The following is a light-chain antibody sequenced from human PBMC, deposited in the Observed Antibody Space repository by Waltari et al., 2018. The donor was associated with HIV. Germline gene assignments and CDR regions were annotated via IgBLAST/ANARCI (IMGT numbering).Light chain of an antibody. CDR2: LGS. J-gene: IGKJ1*01. V-gene: IGKV2-28*01. CDR1: QSLLHSNGYNY. CDR3: MQALQTPWT. Sequence: DIAMTQSPLSLPVTPGEPASISCRSSQSLLHSNGYNYLDWYLQKPGQSPQLLIYLGSNRASGVPDRFSGSGSGTDFTLKISRVEAEDVGVYYCMQALQTPWTFGQGTKVEI.